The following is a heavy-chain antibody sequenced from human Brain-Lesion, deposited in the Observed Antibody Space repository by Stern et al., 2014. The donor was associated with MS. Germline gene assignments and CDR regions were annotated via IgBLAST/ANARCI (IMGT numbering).Heavy chain of an antibody. Sequence: EVQLVQSGGDLVQPGRSLRLSCAAFGFTFDDYAMPWVRHAPGKGLVWVAGMSWNSGTIGYADSVKGRFTTSRDNAYSTLYLQMNSLRPEDTALYYCARDITGSSAYFAYWGQGTLVTVSS. CDR1: GFTFDDYA. CDR3: ARDITGSSAYFAY. CDR2: MSWNSGTI. D-gene: IGHD1-14*01. J-gene: IGHJ4*02. V-gene: IGHV3-9*01.